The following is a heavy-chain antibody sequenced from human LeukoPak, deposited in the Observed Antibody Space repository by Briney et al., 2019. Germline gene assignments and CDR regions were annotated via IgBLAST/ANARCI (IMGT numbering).Heavy chain of an antibody. Sequence: PGGSLRLSCAASGFTFSSYWVSWVRQAPGKGLEWVANIKRDGSEKYYVDSVKGRFTISRDNAKNSLYLQMNSLRAEDTAVYYCARGEYQLPGDSWGQGTLVTVSS. V-gene: IGHV3-7*03. CDR2: IKRDGSEK. J-gene: IGHJ4*02. D-gene: IGHD2-2*01. CDR3: ARGEYQLPGDS. CDR1: GFTFSSYW.